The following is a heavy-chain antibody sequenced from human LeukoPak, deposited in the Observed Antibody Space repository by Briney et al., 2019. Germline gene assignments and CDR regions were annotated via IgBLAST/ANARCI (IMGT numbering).Heavy chain of an antibody. V-gene: IGHV1-18*01. D-gene: IGHD3-3*01. CDR1: GYTFTSYG. CDR3: ARGYDFWSGYDHRGFRFDP. J-gene: IGHJ5*02. Sequence: SVKVSCKASGYTFTSYGISWVRQAPGQGLEWMGWISAYNGNTNYAQKLQGRVTMTTDTSTSTSYMELRSLRSDDTAVYYCARGYDFWSGYDHRGFRFDPWGQGTLVTVSS. CDR2: ISAYNGNT.